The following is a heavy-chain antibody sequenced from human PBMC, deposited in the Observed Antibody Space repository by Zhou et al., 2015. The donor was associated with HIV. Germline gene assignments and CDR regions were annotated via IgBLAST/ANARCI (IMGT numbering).Heavy chain of an antibody. Sequence: QVQLVQSGAEVRKPGASVKVSCKASGYTFTNYDINWVRQASGQGLEWMGWMNPKTGHTGLAEKFQGRVTMTRNTSITTAYMELSSLRSEDTAVYYCARGQNRYIMVTFGGVIGLDNWGQGTLVTASS. CDR2: MNPKTGHT. CDR1: GYTFTNYD. CDR3: ARGQNRYIMVTFGGVIGLDN. D-gene: IGHD3-16*02. J-gene: IGHJ4*02. V-gene: IGHV1-8*01.